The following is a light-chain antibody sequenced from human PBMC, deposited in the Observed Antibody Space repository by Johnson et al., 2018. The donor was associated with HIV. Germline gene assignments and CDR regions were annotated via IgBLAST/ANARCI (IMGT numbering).Light chain of an antibody. CDR3: GTWDNSLSAGV. Sequence: QSVLTQPPSVSAAPGQKVTIPCSGSSSNIGNNYASWYQQVPGTAPKLLIYDNHKRPSVIPDRFSGSTSGTSATLGITGLQTGDEADYYCGTWDNSLSAGVFGTGTKVTVL. V-gene: IGLV1-51*01. CDR1: SSNIGNNY. J-gene: IGLJ1*01. CDR2: DNH.